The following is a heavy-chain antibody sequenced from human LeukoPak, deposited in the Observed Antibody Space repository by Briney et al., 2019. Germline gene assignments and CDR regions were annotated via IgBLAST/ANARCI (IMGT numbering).Heavy chain of an antibody. J-gene: IGHJ6*03. Sequence: SETLSLTCTVSGGSISSSSYYWGWIRQPPGKGLEWIGSIYYTGSTYYNPYLKSRLTISVDTSKNQFSLKLSSVTAADTAVYYCARLHYGGNYGYYYYYMDVWGKGTTVTISS. CDR2: IYYTGST. D-gene: IGHD4-23*01. CDR1: GGSISSSSYY. CDR3: ARLHYGGNYGYYYYYMDV. V-gene: IGHV4-39*01.